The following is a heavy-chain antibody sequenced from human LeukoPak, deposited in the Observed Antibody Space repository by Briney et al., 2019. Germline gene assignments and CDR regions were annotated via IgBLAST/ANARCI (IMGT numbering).Heavy chain of an antibody. J-gene: IGHJ4*02. V-gene: IGHV4-39*01. D-gene: IGHD3-10*01. Sequence: SETLSLTCTVSGGSISSSSYYWGWIRQPPGKGLEWIGSIYHSGSTYYNPSLKSRVTISVDTSKNQFSLKLSSVTAADTAVYYCCTITMVRGVTVDYWGQGTLVTVSS. CDR1: GGSISSSSYY. CDR2: IYHSGST. CDR3: CTITMVRGVTVDY.